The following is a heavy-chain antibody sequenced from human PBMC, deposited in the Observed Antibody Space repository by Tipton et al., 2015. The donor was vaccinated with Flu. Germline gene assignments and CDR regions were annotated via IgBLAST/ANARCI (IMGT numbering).Heavy chain of an antibody. Sequence: SLRLSCTASGFTFGDYAMSWVRQAPGKGLEWVGFIRSKAYGGTTEYAASVKGRFTISRDDSKSIAYLQMNSLKTEDTAVYYCTREYHDSSGYYHVGYFDYWGQGTLVTVSS. CDR3: TREYHDSSGYYHVGYFDY. CDR1: GFTFGDYA. D-gene: IGHD3-22*01. J-gene: IGHJ4*02. V-gene: IGHV3-49*04. CDR2: IRSKAYGGTT.